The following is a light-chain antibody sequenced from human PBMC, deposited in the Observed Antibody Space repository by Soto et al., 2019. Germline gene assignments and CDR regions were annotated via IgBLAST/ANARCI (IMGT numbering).Light chain of an antibody. Sequence: DIQMTQSPSTLSASVGDIVTITCRASQDISAWLAWYQQKPGKPPKLVIYKATALETGVPSRFSGSGSGTEFTLTISSLQPDDFTTYSCQQYSAFPWTFGQGTKVDIK. CDR3: QQYSAFPWT. CDR2: KAT. V-gene: IGKV1-5*03. J-gene: IGKJ1*01. CDR1: QDISAW.